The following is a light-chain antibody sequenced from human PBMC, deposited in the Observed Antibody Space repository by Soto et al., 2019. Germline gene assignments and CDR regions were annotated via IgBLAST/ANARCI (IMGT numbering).Light chain of an antibody. V-gene: IGKV3-15*01. Sequence: EIVMTQSPATLSVSPGERATLSCRASQNINYNLAWYQQRPGQPPTLLIYGAYTRATGIPDRFSGGGSGTEFTLTISSLQSEDFAVYYCQQYGGSPRTFGQGTKVEVK. CDR1: QNINYN. CDR2: GAY. CDR3: QQYGGSPRT. J-gene: IGKJ1*01.